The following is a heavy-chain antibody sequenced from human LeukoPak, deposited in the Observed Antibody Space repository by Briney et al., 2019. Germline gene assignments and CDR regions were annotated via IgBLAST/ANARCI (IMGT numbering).Heavy chain of an antibody. V-gene: IGHV3-23*01. CDR2: ISGSGGST. CDR3: AKDRTTMTNYFDY. Sequence: GSLKLSFSASGFNFSNYSMSWVRPAPGKGPEWVSAISGSGGSTYYADSVKGRFTISRDNSKNTLYLQMNSLRAEDTAVYYCAKDRTTMTNYFDYWGQGTLVTVSS. CDR1: GFNFSNYS. J-gene: IGHJ4*02. D-gene: IGHD4-11*01.